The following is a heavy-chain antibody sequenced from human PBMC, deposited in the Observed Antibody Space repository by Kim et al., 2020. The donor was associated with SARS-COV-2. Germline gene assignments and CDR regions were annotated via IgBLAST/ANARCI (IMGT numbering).Heavy chain of an antibody. CDR3: ACRVCDGHGYPLFDF. CDR2: ISHTSRTI. CDR1: EFSFSDSY. D-gene: IGHD3-22*01. Sequence: GGSLRLSCEASEFSFSDSYINWIRQTPEKGLEWLSYISHTSRTIYYADSVRGRFTISRDNAKRSAFLQMNNLRIEDTGTYYCACRVCDGHGYPLFDFWG. V-gene: IGHV3-11*01. J-gene: IGHJ3*01.